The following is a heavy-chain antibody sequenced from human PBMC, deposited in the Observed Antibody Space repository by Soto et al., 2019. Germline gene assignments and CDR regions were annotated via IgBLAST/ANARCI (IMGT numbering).Heavy chain of an antibody. CDR2: IYYSGST. CDR3: ARLRSSSWYRDFNWFDP. D-gene: IGHD6-13*01. CDR1: GGSISSGGYS. Sequence: SETLSLTCAVSGGSISSGGYSWSWIRQPPGKGLEWIGYIYYSGSTYYNHSLKSRVTISVDTSKNQFSLKLSSVTAADTAVYFCARLRSSSWYRDFNWFDPWGQGTLVTVSS. J-gene: IGHJ5*02. V-gene: IGHV4-30-2*01.